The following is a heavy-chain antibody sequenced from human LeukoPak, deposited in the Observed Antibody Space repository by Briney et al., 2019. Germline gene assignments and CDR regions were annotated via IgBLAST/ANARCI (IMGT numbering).Heavy chain of an antibody. Sequence: GGSLRLSCAASGFTFSSYAMNWVRQAPGKGLEWVSVISGNGGSIYYADSVKGRFTISRDNSKNTLYLQMNSLRAEDTAVYYCARGRAAIDDWGQGTLVTVSS. CDR2: ISGNGGSI. CDR3: ARGRAAIDD. D-gene: IGHD2-2*01. V-gene: IGHV3-23*01. CDR1: GFTFSSYA. J-gene: IGHJ4*02.